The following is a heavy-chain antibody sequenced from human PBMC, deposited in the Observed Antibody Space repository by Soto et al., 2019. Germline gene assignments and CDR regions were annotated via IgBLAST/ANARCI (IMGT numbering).Heavy chain of an antibody. V-gene: IGHV3-33*01. Sequence: QAQLVESGGGVVQPGRSLRLSCAASGFSFSSYAMYWVRQAPGKGLEWVATIWHDGTNKYYADSVKGRFNISRDNSKKTVFLQMNSLRAEETAVYYCASGFDYIWGTYRSKEESYWGQGTLVNVSS. D-gene: IGHD3-16*02. J-gene: IGHJ4*02. CDR1: GFSFSSYA. CDR2: IWHDGTNK. CDR3: ASGFDYIWGTYRSKEESY.